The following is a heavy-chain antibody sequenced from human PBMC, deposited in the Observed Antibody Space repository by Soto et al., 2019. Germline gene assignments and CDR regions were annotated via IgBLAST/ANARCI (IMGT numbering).Heavy chain of an antibody. J-gene: IGHJ6*03. D-gene: IGHD3-3*01. CDR2: IKSDGSSI. CDR1: GFTFSSYW. V-gene: IGHV3-74*01. CDR3: ARDQGDYVLRFLEWLGGFDYMDV. Sequence: GGSLRLSCAASGFTFSSYWMHWVRQAPGKGLVWVSRIKSDGSSIDYADSVKGRFTISRDNAKNTVYLQMNSLRAEDTAVYYCARDQGDYVLRFLEWLGGFDYMDVWDKGTTVTVSS.